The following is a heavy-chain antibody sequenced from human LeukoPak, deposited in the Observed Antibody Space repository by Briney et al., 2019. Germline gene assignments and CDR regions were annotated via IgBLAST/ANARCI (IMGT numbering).Heavy chain of an antibody. J-gene: IGHJ6*02. CDR1: GFTFSDYY. V-gene: IGHV4-34*01. CDR2: INHSGST. D-gene: IGHD6-6*01. Sequence: PGGSLRLSCAASGFTFSDYYMSWIRQPPGKGLEWIGEINHSGSTNYNPSLKSRVTISVDTSKNQFSLKLSSVTAADTAVYYCASSSYYYGMDVWGQGTTVTVSS. CDR3: ASSSYYYGMDV.